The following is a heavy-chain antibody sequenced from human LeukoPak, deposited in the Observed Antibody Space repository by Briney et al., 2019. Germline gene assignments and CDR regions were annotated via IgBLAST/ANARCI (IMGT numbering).Heavy chain of an antibody. Sequence: GGSLRLSCAASGFTVSSNSVSWVRQAPGKGLEWVSVIYSGGSTYYTDSVKGRFTISRDNSKNTLYLQMNSLRAEDTAVYYCARSLAMATAYFDYWGQGTLVTVPS. V-gene: IGHV3-66*01. CDR1: GFTVSSNS. D-gene: IGHD5-24*01. CDR2: IYSGGST. J-gene: IGHJ4*02. CDR3: ARSLAMATAYFDY.